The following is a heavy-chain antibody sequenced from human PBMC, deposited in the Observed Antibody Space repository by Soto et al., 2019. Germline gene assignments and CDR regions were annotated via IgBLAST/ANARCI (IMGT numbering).Heavy chain of an antibody. J-gene: IGHJ6*02. Sequence: GGSLRLSCAASGFTFSSYAMHWVRQAPGKGLEWVAVISYDGSNKYYADSVKGRFTISRDNSKNTLYLQMNSLRAEDTAVYYCARDMGSSGFYGMDVWGQGTTVTVSS. D-gene: IGHD6-19*01. V-gene: IGHV3-30-3*01. CDR1: GFTFSSYA. CDR2: ISYDGSNK. CDR3: ARDMGSSGFYGMDV.